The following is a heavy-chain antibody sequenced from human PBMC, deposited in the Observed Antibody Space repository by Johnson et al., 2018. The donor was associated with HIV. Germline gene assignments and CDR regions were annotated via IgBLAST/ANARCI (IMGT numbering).Heavy chain of an antibody. Sequence: VQLVESGGGVVQPGRSLRLSCAASGFTFSSYGMHWVRQAPGKGLEWVANIKQDGSERYYVDSVKGRFAISRDNAKNALYLQMTSLRAEDTAVYYCGRDSRALLWFGERGDVSDIWGQGTMVTVSS. CDR1: GFTFSSYG. CDR2: IKQDGSER. V-gene: IGHV3-7*01. CDR3: GRDSRALLWFGERGDVSDI. J-gene: IGHJ3*02. D-gene: IGHD3-10*01.